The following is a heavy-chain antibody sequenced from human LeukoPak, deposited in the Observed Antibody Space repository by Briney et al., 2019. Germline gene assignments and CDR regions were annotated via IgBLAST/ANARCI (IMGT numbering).Heavy chain of an antibody. CDR3: AKGGIAVAGTRYYFDY. CDR1: GFTFNNYA. D-gene: IGHD6-19*01. J-gene: IGHJ4*02. V-gene: IGHV3-23*01. CDR2: ISSGGST. Sequence: GGSLRLSCAAAGFTFNNYAMSWVRQAPGKGLKWVSGISSGGSTYYADSVKGRFTISRDNSKNTLYLQMNSLRAEDTAVYYCAKGGIAVAGTRYYFDYWGQGTLVTVSS.